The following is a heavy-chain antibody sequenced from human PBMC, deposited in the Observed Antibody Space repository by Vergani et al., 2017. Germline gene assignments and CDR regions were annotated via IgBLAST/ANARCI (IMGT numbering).Heavy chain of an antibody. V-gene: IGHV3-9*01. CDR3: AKDANYYDSSGYFGWYFDL. D-gene: IGHD3-22*01. Sequence: EVQLVESGGGLVQPGRSLRLSCAASGFTFDDYAMHWVRQAPGKGLEWVSGISWNSGSIGYADSVKGRFTISRDNAKNSLYLQMNSLRAEDTALYYCAKDANYYDSSGYFGWYFDLWGRGTLVTVSS. CDR2: ISWNSGSI. J-gene: IGHJ2*01. CDR1: GFTFDDYA.